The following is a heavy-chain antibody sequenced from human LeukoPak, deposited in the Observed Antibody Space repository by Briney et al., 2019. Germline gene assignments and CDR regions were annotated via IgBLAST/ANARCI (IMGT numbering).Heavy chain of an antibody. J-gene: IGHJ6*03. V-gene: IGHV4-34*01. CDR1: GGSFSGYY. CDR3: ARGIPGRRDGYKTYYMDV. D-gene: IGHD5-24*01. Sequence: PSETLSLTCAVYGGSFSGYYWSWIRQPPGKGLEWIGEINHSGSTNYNPSLKSRVTISVDTSKNQFSLKLSSVTAADTAVYYCARGIPGRRDGYKTYYMDVWGKGTTVTVSS. CDR2: INHSGST.